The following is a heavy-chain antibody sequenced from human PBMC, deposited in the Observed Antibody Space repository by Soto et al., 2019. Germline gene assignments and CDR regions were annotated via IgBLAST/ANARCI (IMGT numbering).Heavy chain of an antibody. Sequence: QVQLQESGPGLVKPSQTLSLTCTVSGGSISSGGYYWSWIRQHPGKGLEWIGYIYYSGSTYYNPSLKSRVTISVDTSNNQFSLKLSSVTAADTAVYYCARSANYYDSSCLDYRGQGTLVTVSS. CDR1: GGSISSGGYY. D-gene: IGHD3-22*01. CDR3: ARSANYYDSSCLDY. V-gene: IGHV4-31*03. J-gene: IGHJ4*02. CDR2: IYYSGST.